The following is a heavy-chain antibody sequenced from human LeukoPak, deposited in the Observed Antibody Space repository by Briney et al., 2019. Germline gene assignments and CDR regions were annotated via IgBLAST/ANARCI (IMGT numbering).Heavy chain of an antibody. V-gene: IGHV3-74*01. Sequence: GGSLRLSCAASGFTFSSYWMHWVRQAPGKGLVWVSRINSDGSSTSYAASVKGRFTISRDNAKDTLYLQMNSLRAEDTAVYYCARDLRQGSGFDYWGQGPLVTVSS. CDR1: GFTFSSYW. CDR3: ARDLRQGSGFDY. CDR2: INSDGSST. J-gene: IGHJ4*02. D-gene: IGHD3-10*01.